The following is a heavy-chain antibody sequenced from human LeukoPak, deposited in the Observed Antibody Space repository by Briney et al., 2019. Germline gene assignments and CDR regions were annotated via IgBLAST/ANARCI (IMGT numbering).Heavy chain of an antibody. J-gene: IGHJ5*02. Sequence: GGSLRLSCAASGFTFSSYWMSWVRQAPGKGLEWVANIKQDGSAKYYADSVKGRFTISRDNSKNTLYLQMNSLRAEDTAVYYCAKLPLRYCSSTSCYTFDPWGQGTLVTVSS. CDR2: IKQDGSAK. V-gene: IGHV3-7*01. CDR1: GFTFSSYW. D-gene: IGHD2-2*02. CDR3: AKLPLRYCSSTSCYTFDP.